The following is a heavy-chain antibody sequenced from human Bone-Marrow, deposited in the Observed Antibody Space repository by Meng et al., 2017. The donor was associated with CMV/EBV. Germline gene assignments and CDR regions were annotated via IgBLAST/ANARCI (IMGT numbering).Heavy chain of an antibody. CDR1: GFTFSSYS. D-gene: IGHD5-18*01. Sequence: GESLKISCAASGFTFSSYSMNWVRQAPGKGLEWVSSISSSSYIYYADSVKGRFTISRDNAKNSLYLQMNSLRAEDTAVYYCARDVDTAMVTGYGMDVWGQGTTVTVSS. J-gene: IGHJ6*02. CDR2: ISSSSYI. V-gene: IGHV3-21*01. CDR3: ARDVDTAMVTGYGMDV.